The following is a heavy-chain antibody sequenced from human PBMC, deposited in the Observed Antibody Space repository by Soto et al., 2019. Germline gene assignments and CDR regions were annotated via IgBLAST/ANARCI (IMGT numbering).Heavy chain of an antibody. CDR3: ARELTSRALDY. CDR2: MNPNSGNT. D-gene: IGHD3-16*01. J-gene: IGHJ4*02. Sequence: QVQLVQSGAEVKKPGASVKVSCKASGYTFTSYDINWVRQATGQGLEWMGWMNPNSGNTGYAQKFRAGVTMTRNTSIRTAYMELSSLRSEDTAVYFCARELTSRALDYWGQGTLVTVSS. CDR1: GYTFTSYD. V-gene: IGHV1-8*01.